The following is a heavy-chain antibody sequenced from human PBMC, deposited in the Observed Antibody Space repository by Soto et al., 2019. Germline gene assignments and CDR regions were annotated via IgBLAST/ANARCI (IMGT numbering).Heavy chain of an antibody. CDR1: GFTFGDYA. Sequence: PGGSLRLSCTASGFTFGDYAMSWFRQAPGKGLEWVGFIRSKAYGGTTEYAASVKGRFTISRDDSKSIAYLQMNSLKTEDTAVYYCTRDSLNWNHRHFDYWGQGTLVTVSS. CDR2: IRSKAYGGTT. CDR3: TRDSLNWNHRHFDY. V-gene: IGHV3-49*03. D-gene: IGHD1-1*01. J-gene: IGHJ4*02.